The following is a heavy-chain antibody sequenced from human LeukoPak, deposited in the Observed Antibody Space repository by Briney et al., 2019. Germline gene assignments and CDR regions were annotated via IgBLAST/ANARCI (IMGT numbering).Heavy chain of an antibody. V-gene: IGHV3-23*01. CDR3: AKSPNADSNYWFDY. J-gene: IGHJ5*01. D-gene: IGHD4-11*01. Sequence: GGSLRLSCAASGFTFSNYAMSWVRQTPGKGLEWVSVISGDGYSTHYADSVKGRFTVSRDNSNNMLYLQMSSLKADDTAEYHCAKSPNADSNYWFDYWGQGTLVTVSS. CDR2: ISGDGYST. CDR1: GFTFSNYA.